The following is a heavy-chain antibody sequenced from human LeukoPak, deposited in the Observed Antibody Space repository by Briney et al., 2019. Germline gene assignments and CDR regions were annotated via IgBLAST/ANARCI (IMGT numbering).Heavy chain of an antibody. D-gene: IGHD3-22*01. CDR1: GFTFSRSA. V-gene: IGHV3-30*04. CDR2: ISYDGGNK. CDR3: AKGGGTMIVVGHDAFDI. Sequence: PGGSLRLSCAASGFTFSRSAMHWVRQGPGKGLEWVAIISYDGGNKYYADSVKGRFTISRDNSKNTLYLQMNSLRAEDTAVYYCAKGGGTMIVVGHDAFDIWGQGTMVTVPS. J-gene: IGHJ3*02.